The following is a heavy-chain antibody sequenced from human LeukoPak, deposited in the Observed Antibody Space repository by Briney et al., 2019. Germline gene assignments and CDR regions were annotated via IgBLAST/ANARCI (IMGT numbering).Heavy chain of an antibody. Sequence: SAVKVSCKASGYTFTCYYMHWVRQAPGQGLEWVGRINPNSGGTNYAQKFQGRVTMTRDTSISTAYLELSRLRSDDTAVYYCAFYRGVPTVTGVRPKASYYYYKDVWGKGTAVTVSS. CDR2: INPNSGGT. CDR1: GYTFTCYY. D-gene: IGHD4-11*01. J-gene: IGHJ6*03. V-gene: IGHV1-2*06. CDR3: AFYRGVPTVTGVRPKASYYYYKDV.